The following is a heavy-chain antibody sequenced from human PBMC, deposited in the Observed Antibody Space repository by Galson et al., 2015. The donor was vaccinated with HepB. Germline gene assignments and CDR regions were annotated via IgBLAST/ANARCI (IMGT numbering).Heavy chain of an antibody. D-gene: IGHD3-3*01. CDR3: TRDSSSRDTIFGVVVDAFDI. V-gene: IGHV3-49*03. Sequence: SLRLSCAASGFTFGDYAMSWFRQAPGKGLEWVGFIRSKAYGGTTEYAASVKGRFTISRDDSKSIAYLQMNSLKTEDTAVYYCTRDSSSRDTIFGVVVDAFDIWGQGTMVTVSS. J-gene: IGHJ3*02. CDR2: IRSKAYGGTT. CDR1: GFTFGDYA.